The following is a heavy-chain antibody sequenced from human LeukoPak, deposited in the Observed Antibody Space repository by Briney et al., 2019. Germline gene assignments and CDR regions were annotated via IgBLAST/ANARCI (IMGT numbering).Heavy chain of an antibody. D-gene: IGHD1-26*01. CDR3: AKDRVGAWSLDRFDAFDI. J-gene: IGHJ3*02. Sequence: GGSLRLSCSASGFSFSDNYMDWVRQAPGEPLEWISHISSSGHITYYSDSVKGRFTISRDNSKNTLYLQMNSLRAEDTAVYYCAKDRVGAWSLDRFDAFDIWGQGTMVTVSS. CDR2: ISSSGHIT. V-gene: IGHV3-23*01. CDR1: GFSFSDNY.